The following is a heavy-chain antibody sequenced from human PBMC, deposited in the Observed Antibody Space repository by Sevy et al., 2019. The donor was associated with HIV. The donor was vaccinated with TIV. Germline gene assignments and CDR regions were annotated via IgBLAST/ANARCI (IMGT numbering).Heavy chain of an antibody. CDR1: AYTFTTHW. V-gene: IGHV5-51*01. CDR2: MSPGDSDP. CDR3: ARLDSYSIGWSPRYYFDY. D-gene: IGHD6-19*01. Sequence: GESLKISCKGSAYTFTTHWIGWVRQMPGKGLEWMGIMSPGDSDPRYSPSFQGQVTMSVDKSVSTAYLQWHSPETSDTAIYYCARLDSYSIGWSPRYYFDYWGQGTLVTVSS. J-gene: IGHJ4*02.